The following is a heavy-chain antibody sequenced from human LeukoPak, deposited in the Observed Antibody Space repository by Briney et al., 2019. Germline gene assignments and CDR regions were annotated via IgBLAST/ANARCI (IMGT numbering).Heavy chain of an antibody. V-gene: IGHV3-21*01. CDR3: ARGVTIFGAPRQSTNWFDP. D-gene: IGHD3-3*01. Sequence: GGSLRLSCAASGFTFSSYSMNWVRQAPGKGLEWVSSISSRSSYIYYADSVKGRFTISRDNAKNSLYLQMNSLRAEDTAVYYCARGVTIFGAPRQSTNWFDPWGQGTLVTVSS. J-gene: IGHJ5*02. CDR1: GFTFSSYS. CDR2: ISSRSSYI.